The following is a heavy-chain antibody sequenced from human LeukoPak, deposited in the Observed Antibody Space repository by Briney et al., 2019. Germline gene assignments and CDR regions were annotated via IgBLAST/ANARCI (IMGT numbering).Heavy chain of an antibody. V-gene: IGHV3-30*18. Sequence: PGGSLRLSCAASGFSFSSYGLHWVRQAPGKGLEWVAVISYDGSNKYYADSVKGRFTISRDNSKNTLDLQMNSLRAEDPAVYFCAKMPASSGSYYFDYWGQGTLVTVSS. CDR1: GFSFSSYG. CDR3: AKMPASSGSYYFDY. D-gene: IGHD3-22*01. J-gene: IGHJ4*02. CDR2: ISYDGSNK.